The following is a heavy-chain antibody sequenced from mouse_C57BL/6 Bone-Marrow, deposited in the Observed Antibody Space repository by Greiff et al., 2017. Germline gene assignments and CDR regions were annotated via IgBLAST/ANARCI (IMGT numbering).Heavy chain of an antibody. Sequence: QVQLKQPGAELVKPGASVKVSCKASGYTFTSYWMHWVKQRPGQGLEWIGRIHPSDSDTNYNQKFKGKATLTVDKSSSTAYMQLSSLTSEDSAVYYCAIAGGLLGAMDYWGQGTSVTVSS. CDR2: IHPSDSDT. CDR3: AIAGGLLGAMDY. CDR1: GYTFTSYW. J-gene: IGHJ4*01. D-gene: IGHD1-1*01. V-gene: IGHV1-74*01.